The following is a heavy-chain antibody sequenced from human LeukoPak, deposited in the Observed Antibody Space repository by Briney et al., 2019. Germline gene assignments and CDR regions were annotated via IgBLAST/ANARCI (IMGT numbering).Heavy chain of an antibody. D-gene: IGHD6-13*01. CDR3: VQQLVPGYFQH. Sequence: PGESLKISCKGSGYSFTSYWIGWVRQMAGKGLEWMGIIYPGDSDTRYSPSFEGQVTISADKSINTAYLQWSSLKASDTAMYWCVQQLVPGYFQHWGQGTLVTVSS. CDR1: GYSFTSYW. V-gene: IGHV5-51*01. CDR2: IYPGDSDT. J-gene: IGHJ1*01.